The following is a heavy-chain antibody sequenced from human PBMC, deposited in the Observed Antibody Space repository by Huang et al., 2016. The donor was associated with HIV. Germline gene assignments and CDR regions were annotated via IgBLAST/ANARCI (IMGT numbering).Heavy chain of an antibody. Sequence: QVQLVQSGAEVKKPGASVKVSCKASGYAFTSYYMHWVRQAPGQGLEWMGISNPSDGNTSYAQKFQGRVTTTRDTSTNTVFMELSSLRSEDTAVYYCARDRDFYDSSGYWGFNYFDYWGQGTLVTVSS. CDR3: ARDRDFYDSSGYWGFNYFDY. CDR1: GYAFTSYY. J-gene: IGHJ4*02. CDR2: SNPSDGNT. D-gene: IGHD3-22*01. V-gene: IGHV1-46*01.